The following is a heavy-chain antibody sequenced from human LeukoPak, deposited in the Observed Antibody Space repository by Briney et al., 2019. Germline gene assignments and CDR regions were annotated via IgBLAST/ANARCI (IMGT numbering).Heavy chain of an antibody. D-gene: IGHD3-3*01. J-gene: IGHJ4*02. CDR3: ARDRSISGVVTLDF. Sequence: GGSLRLSRAASGFRFSDSCMTWVRQAPGKGLEWVANIRQDGSEKYYVDSVKGRFTISRDNAKNSVYLQMNSLRAEDTAVYYCARDRSISGVVTLDFWGQGTLVTVSS. CDR1: GFRFSDSC. CDR2: IRQDGSEK. V-gene: IGHV3-7*01.